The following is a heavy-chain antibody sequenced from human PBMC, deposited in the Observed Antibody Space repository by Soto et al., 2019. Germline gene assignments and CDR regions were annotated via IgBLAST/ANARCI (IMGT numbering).Heavy chain of an antibody. CDR2: INPNSGGT. D-gene: IGHD1-1*01. CDR3: ASRYNPHDYYCYYGMDV. Sequence: ASVKVSCKASGYTFTGYYMHWVRQAPGQGLEWMGWINPNSGGTNYAQKFQGRVTMTRDTSISTAYMELSRLRSDDTAVYYCASRYNPHDYYCYYGMDVWGQGTTVTVSS. CDR1: GYTFTGYY. J-gene: IGHJ6*02. V-gene: IGHV1-2*02.